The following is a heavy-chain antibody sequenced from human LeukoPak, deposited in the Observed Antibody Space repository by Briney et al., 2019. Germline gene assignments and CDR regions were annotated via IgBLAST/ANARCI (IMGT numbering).Heavy chain of an antibody. J-gene: IGHJ5*02. CDR2: ISSGSSNM. V-gene: IGHV3-48*02. CDR3: ARDPSAVRANTYA. D-gene: IGHD2-2*01. CDR1: GFTFSRNS. Sequence: GGSLRLSCAASGFTFSRNSMSWVRQAPGKGLEWVSYISSGSSNMYYADSVKGRFTISRDNAKNSLYLQMDSLRDEDTAVYYCARDPSAVRANTYAWGQGTLVTVSS.